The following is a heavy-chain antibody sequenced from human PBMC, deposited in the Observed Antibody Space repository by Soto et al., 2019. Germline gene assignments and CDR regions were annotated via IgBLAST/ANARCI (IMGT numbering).Heavy chain of an antibody. CDR2: ISVHNGNM. J-gene: IGHJ4*02. CDR1: GYTFTSYV. Sequence: QVQLVQSGAEVKKPGASVKVPCKASGYTFTSYVITWVRQAPGQGLEWMGWISVHNGNMNNAHKFQGRITLTTDTSTSTAYLELRGLRSDDTAVYYCARGWYNTGRHLNEYWGQGTLVTVSS. CDR3: ARGWYNTGRHLNEY. D-gene: IGHD6-19*01. V-gene: IGHV1-18*01.